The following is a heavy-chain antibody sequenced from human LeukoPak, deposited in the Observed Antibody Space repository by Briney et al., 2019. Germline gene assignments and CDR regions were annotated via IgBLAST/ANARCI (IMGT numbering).Heavy chain of an antibody. Sequence: PGGSLRLSCAASGFTFSSYGMHSVRQAPGKGLGWVAVRSYYASNKYYADSVKGRFTISRDNSKNTLYLQMSSLRAEDTAVYYCAKDRGMAVTVTGYFQHWGQGTLVTVSS. CDR3: AKDRGMAVTVTGYFQH. D-gene: IGHD6-19*01. V-gene: IGHV3-30*18. CDR2: RSYYASNK. J-gene: IGHJ1*01. CDR1: GFTFSSYG.